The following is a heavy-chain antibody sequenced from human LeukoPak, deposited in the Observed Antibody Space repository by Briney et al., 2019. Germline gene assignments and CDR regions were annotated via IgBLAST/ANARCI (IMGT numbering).Heavy chain of an antibody. CDR2: IIPILGIA. D-gene: IGHD3-22*01. J-gene: IGHJ4*02. CDR1: GGTFSSYA. CDR3: ARANPGYSDY. V-gene: IGHV1-69*04. Sequence: ASVKVSCKASGGTFSSYAISWVRQAPGQGLEWMGRIIPILGIANYAQRFQGRVTITADKSTSTAYMELSSLRSEDTAVYYCARANPGYSDYWGQGTLVTVSS.